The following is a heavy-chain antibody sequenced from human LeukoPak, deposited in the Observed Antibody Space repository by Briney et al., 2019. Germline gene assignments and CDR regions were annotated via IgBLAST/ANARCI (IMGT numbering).Heavy chain of an antibody. CDR1: GGSFSGYY. D-gene: IGHD6-19*01. CDR2: INHSGST. J-gene: IGHJ6*03. Sequence: SETLSLTCAVYGGSFSGYYWSWIRQPPGKGLEWIGEINHSGSTNYNPSLKSRVTIPVDTSKNQFSLKLSSVTAADTAVYYCARVIGSGWYGRYYYYYYMDVWGKGTTVTVSS. CDR3: ARVIGSGWYGRYYYYYYMDV. V-gene: IGHV4-34*01.